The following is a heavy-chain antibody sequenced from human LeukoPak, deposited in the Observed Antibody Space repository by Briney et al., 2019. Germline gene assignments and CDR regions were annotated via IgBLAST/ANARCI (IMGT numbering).Heavy chain of an antibody. J-gene: IGHJ3*02. D-gene: IGHD3-16*01. V-gene: IGHV3-21*01. CDR1: GVAFTSYR. Sequence: PVGCLRLSRAASGVAFTSYRITWVRQAPGHGLEWVSSISNSGYYIYYADSLKGRFTISRDNAQNSLHLQMNSLRAEDTAVYYCAREGELGEGFDIWGQGTMVTVSS. CDR2: ISNSGYYI. CDR3: AREGELGEGFDI.